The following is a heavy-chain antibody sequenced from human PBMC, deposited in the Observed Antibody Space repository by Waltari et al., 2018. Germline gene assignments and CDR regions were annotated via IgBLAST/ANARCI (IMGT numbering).Heavy chain of an antibody. D-gene: IGHD3-22*01. CDR1: GFTFSSYW. V-gene: IGHV3-7*01. CDR3: ARVGTGGYYDSSGYYPSWYFDL. Sequence: EVQLVESGGGLVQPGGSLRLSCAASGFTFSSYWMSWVRQAPGKGLEWVANIKQDGSEKDYVDSVKGRFTISRDNAKNSLYLQMNSLRAEDTAVYYCARVGTGGYYDSSGYYPSWYFDLWGRGTLVTVSS. CDR2: IKQDGSEK. J-gene: IGHJ2*01.